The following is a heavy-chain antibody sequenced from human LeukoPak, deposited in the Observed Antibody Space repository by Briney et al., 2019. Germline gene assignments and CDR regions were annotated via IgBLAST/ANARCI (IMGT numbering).Heavy chain of an antibody. D-gene: IGHD3-22*01. J-gene: IGHJ5*02. Sequence: GESLKISCKGSGYSFTNYWISWVRQMPGKGLEWMGRIDPSDSYTNYSPSFQGHVTISADKSISTAYLQWSSLKASDTAMYYCARRYYYDSSGYPNWFDPWGQGTLVTVSS. V-gene: IGHV5-10-1*01. CDR2: IDPSDSYT. CDR1: GYSFTNYW. CDR3: ARRYYYDSSGYPNWFDP.